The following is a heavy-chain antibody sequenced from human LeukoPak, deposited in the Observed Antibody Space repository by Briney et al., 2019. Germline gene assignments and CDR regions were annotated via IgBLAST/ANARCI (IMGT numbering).Heavy chain of an antibody. CDR1: RLTFSSYA. J-gene: IGHJ4*02. CDR3: ARANRPFHSSGWYKDY. Sequence: GGSVCLSCAASRLTFSSYAMHWVGQAPGKGLEWVAVISYDGSSKYFADSVKGRFTISRDTSKNTLYLQMNSLRAEDTAVYYCARANRPFHSSGWYKDYYGQGTLDSVSS. CDR2: ISYDGSSK. V-gene: IGHV3-30-3*01. D-gene: IGHD6-19*01.